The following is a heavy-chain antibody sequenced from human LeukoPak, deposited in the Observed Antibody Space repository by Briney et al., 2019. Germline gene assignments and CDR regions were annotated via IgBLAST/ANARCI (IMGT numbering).Heavy chain of an antibody. Sequence: SETLSLTCTVSGYSISSGSNWGWIRQPPEKGLEWIGSSHHSGNTYYNPSLKSRATISVDTSNNQFSLHLTSVTAADTAVYYCARENWGSSFPDYWGQGTPVTVSS. CDR3: ARENWGSSFPDY. J-gene: IGHJ4*02. CDR1: GYSISSGSN. D-gene: IGHD7-27*01. V-gene: IGHV4-38-2*02. CDR2: SHHSGNT.